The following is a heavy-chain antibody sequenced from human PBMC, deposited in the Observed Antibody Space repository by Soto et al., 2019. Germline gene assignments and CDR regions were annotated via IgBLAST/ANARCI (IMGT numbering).Heavy chain of an antibody. Sequence: QVQLVQSGAEVRKPGASLRVSCKATGYSFTRHDINWLRQAAGQGLEWMGWMNPNSGNAVYAQKSQGRVTMTRNTSITSAYIEVTSLKSEDTAVYFCARGAYNDYSHWFDPWGQGTLVTVSS. D-gene: IGHD4-4*01. CDR1: GYSFTRHD. J-gene: IGHJ5*02. CDR3: ARGAYNDYSHWFDP. V-gene: IGHV1-8*01. CDR2: MNPNSGNA.